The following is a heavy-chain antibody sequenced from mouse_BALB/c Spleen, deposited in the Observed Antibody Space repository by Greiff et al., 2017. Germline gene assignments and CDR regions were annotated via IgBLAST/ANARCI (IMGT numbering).Heavy chain of an antibody. Sequence: EVKVVESGGGLVKPGGSLKLSCAASGFTFSSYDMSWVRQSLEKRMEWVAEISSGGSYTYYPDTVTGRFTISRDNAKNTLYLEMSSLRSEDTAMYYGAREKYDYDGWFAYWGQGTLVTVSA. D-gene: IGHD2-4*01. CDR2: ISSGGSYT. CDR1: GFTFSSYD. J-gene: IGHJ3*01. V-gene: IGHV5-9-4*01. CDR3: AREKYDYDGWFAY.